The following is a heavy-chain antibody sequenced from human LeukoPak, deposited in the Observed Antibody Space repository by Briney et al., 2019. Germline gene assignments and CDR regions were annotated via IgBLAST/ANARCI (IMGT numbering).Heavy chain of an antibody. Sequence: SETLSLTCAVYGGSFSGYYWSWIRQPPGKGLEWIGEINHSGSTNYNPSLKSRVTISVDTSKNQFSLKLSSVTAADTAVYYCAGVPAATMYYYYYYMDVWGKETTVTVSS. CDR1: GGSFSGYY. CDR3: AGVPAATMYYYYYYMDV. D-gene: IGHD2-2*01. V-gene: IGHV4-34*01. CDR2: INHSGST. J-gene: IGHJ6*03.